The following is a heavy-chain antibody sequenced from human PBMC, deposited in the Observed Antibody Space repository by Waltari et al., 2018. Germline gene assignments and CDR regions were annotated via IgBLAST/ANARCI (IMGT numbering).Heavy chain of an antibody. D-gene: IGHD2-2*02. CDR1: GGSISSSY. Sequence: QVQLQESGPGLVKPSETLSLTCTDAGGSISSSYWSWNRQPAGKGLEWIGRIYTSGSTNYNPSLKSRVTMSVDTSKNQFSLKLSSVTAADTAVYYCARVPAAIGGYYYYYMDVWGKGTTVTVSS. CDR3: ARVPAAIGGYYYYYMDV. J-gene: IGHJ6*03. CDR2: IYTSGST. V-gene: IGHV4-4*07.